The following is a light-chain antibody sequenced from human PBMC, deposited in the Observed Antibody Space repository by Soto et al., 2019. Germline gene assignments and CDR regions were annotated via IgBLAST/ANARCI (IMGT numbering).Light chain of an antibody. CDR1: QSVGSNY. CDR2: GAS. Sequence: EIVLTQSPGTLSLSPGERATLYCRASQSVGSNYLAWYQQKPGQAPRVLIYGASSRATGIPDRCSGSGSGADFTLTISRLEPEDFAVYYCQQYTTSPCTFGPGTKVYSK. V-gene: IGKV3-20*01. J-gene: IGKJ3*01. CDR3: QQYTTSPCT.